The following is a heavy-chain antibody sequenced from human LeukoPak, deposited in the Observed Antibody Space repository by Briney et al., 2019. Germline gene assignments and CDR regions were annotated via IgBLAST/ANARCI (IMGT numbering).Heavy chain of an antibody. D-gene: IGHD1-1*01. Sequence: SETLSLTCTVSGGSISSGGYYWSWLRQQPGKGLEWIEYIYYSGSTYYNPSLKSRVTISVDTSKNQFSLKLSSVTAADTAVYYCARDLNWNDAYWGQGTLVTVSS. CDR3: ARDLNWNDAY. V-gene: IGHV4-31*03. CDR2: IYYSGST. CDR1: GGSISSGGYY. J-gene: IGHJ4*02.